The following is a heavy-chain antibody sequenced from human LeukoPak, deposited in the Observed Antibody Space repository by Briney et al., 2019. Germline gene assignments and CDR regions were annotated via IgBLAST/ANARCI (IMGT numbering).Heavy chain of an antibody. CDR2: IYYSGST. V-gene: IGHV4-59*01. CDR3: ARKSDDFWSGYHDY. J-gene: IGHJ4*02. CDR1: GGSISSYY. Sequence: SETLSLTCTVSGGSISSYYWSWIRQPPGKGLEWIGYIYYSGSTNYNPSLKSRVTISVDTSKNQFSLKLSSVTAADTAVYYCARKSDDFWSGYHDYWGQGTLVTVSS. D-gene: IGHD3-3*01.